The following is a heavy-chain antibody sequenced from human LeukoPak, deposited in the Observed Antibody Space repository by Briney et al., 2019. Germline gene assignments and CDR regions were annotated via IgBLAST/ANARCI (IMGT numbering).Heavy chain of an antibody. CDR1: GFTFSSYS. CDR3: AKDSHPLSSSSWFFES. CDR2: ISSSSSYI. J-gene: IGHJ4*02. V-gene: IGHV3-21*04. D-gene: IGHD6-13*01. Sequence: GGSLRLSCAASGFTFSSYSMNWVRQAPGKGLEWVSSISSSSSYIYYADSVKGRFTISRDNAKNSLYLQMNSLRAEDTAVYYCAKDSHPLSSSSWFFESWGQGTLVTVSS.